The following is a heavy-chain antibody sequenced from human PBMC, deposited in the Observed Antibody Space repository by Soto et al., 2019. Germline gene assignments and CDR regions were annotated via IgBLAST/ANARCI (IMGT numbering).Heavy chain of an antibody. Sequence: PSETLSLTCAVSGGSISSSNWWSWVRQPPGKGLEWIGEIYHSGSTNYNPSLKSRVTISVDKSKNQFSLKLSSVTAADTAVYYCARGHVLRYFDWLSYGMDVWGQGTTVTVSS. CDR1: GGSISSSNW. V-gene: IGHV4-4*02. J-gene: IGHJ6*02. CDR2: IYHSGST. D-gene: IGHD3-9*01. CDR3: ARGHVLRYFDWLSYGMDV.